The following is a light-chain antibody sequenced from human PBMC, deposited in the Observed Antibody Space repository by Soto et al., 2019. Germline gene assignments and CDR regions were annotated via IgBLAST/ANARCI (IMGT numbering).Light chain of an antibody. Sequence: FLLTPSPATLSLPPGERATLSCRASQSVRTSLAWYQHKPGQAPRLVIYDASLRANGVPARFGGSGSGTDFTLTINSLEPEDFAVYYCQQRNVWPPITSGQGARLEIK. CDR3: QQRNVWPPIT. CDR2: DAS. J-gene: IGKJ5*01. V-gene: IGKV3-11*01. CDR1: QSVRTS.